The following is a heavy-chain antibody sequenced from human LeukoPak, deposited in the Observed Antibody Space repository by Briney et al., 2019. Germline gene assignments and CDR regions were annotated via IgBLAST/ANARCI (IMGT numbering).Heavy chain of an antibody. J-gene: IGHJ4*02. D-gene: IGHD5/OR15-5a*01. CDR2: VKEDGSEQ. V-gene: IGHV3-7*01. Sequence: GGSLRLSCAASGFTFSSYWMSWVRQAPGKGLEWVASVKEDGSEQYYVDSVRGRFIISRDNAKNSLYLQMSSLRAEDTAVYYCTRQPTTLDGSKFMSTDHWGQGTLVTVSS. CDR1: GFTFSSYW. CDR3: TRQPTTLDGSKFMSTDH.